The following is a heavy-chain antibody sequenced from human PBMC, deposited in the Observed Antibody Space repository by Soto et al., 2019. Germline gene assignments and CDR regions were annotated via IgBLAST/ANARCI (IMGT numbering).Heavy chain of an antibody. V-gene: IGHV1-18*01. CDR2: ISAYNGNT. D-gene: IGHD6-13*01. Sequence: GASVKVSCKASGYTFTSYGISWVRQAPGQGLEWMGWISAYNGNTNYAQKLQGRVTMTTDTSTSTAYMELWSLRSDDTAVYYCAISDGAAGTSGIFDYWGQGTLVTVSS. CDR3: AISDGAAGTSGIFDY. CDR1: GYTFTSYG. J-gene: IGHJ4*02.